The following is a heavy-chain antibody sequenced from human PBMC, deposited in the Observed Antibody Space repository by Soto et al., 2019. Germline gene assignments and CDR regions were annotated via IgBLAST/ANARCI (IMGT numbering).Heavy chain of an antibody. CDR1: GGSFSDYY. CDR3: ARTSRFAY. CDR2: INHSGST. J-gene: IGHJ4*02. Sequence: SETLSLTCAVYGGSFSDYYWSWIRQPPGKGLEWIGEINHSGSTNYNPSLKSRVTISVDPSKSQFSLRLSSVTAADTAVYYCARTSRFAYWGQGTLVNVSS. D-gene: IGHD6-6*01. V-gene: IGHV4-34*01.